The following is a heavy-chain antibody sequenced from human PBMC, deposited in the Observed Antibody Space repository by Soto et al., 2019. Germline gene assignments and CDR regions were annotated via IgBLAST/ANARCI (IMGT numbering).Heavy chain of an antibody. CDR2: IYFTGRT. CDR1: GDSVSRGIHH. CDR3: AKDLVAIGGRVYAFDL. V-gene: IGHV4-61*03. J-gene: IGHJ3*01. D-gene: IGHD2-15*01. Sequence: PSETLSLTCTVAGDSVSRGIHHWNWIRQAPGKGLEWIGSIYFTGRTNHNPSLKSRVTISVDTSKKHLSLNLPSVTAADTAVYYCAKDLVAIGGRVYAFDLWGQGTMVTVSS.